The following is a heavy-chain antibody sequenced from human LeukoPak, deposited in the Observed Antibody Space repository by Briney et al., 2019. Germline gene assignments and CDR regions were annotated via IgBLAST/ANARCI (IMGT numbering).Heavy chain of an antibody. CDR1: GFTFSSFW. D-gene: IGHD6-13*01. CDR3: ASSGSSWYGAFDI. J-gene: IGHJ3*02. V-gene: IGHV3-7*01. CDR2: INQDGSEK. Sequence: GGSLRLSCAASGFTFSSFWVSWVRQAPGKGLEWVANINQDGSEKYYVDSVKGRFTISRDNAKNSLYLQMSSLRAEDTAVYYCASSGSSWYGAFDIWGQGTMVTVSS.